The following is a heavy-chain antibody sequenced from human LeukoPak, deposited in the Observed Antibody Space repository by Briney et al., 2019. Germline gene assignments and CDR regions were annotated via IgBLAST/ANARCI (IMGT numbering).Heavy chain of an antibody. J-gene: IGHJ6*03. Sequence: ASVKVSCKVSGCTLTELSMHGVRQAAGKGLEWVGGFDPEVGGIIYAQKFQGRVTMTEETSTDTVYMELSRLRSEDTAVYYCMSGYYMDVRGKGTTVTVS. CDR1: GCTLTELS. CDR2: FDPEVGGI. V-gene: IGHV1-24*01. D-gene: IGHD5/OR15-5a*01. CDR3: MSGYYMDV.